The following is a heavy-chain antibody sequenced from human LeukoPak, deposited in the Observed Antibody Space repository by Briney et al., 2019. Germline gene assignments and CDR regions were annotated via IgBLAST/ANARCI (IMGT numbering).Heavy chain of an antibody. J-gene: IGHJ1*01. V-gene: IGHV4-34*01. CDR1: GGSFSGYY. CDR3: ARAFGDYAAYFQH. CDR2: INHSGST. Sequence: SETLSLTCAVYGGSFSGYYWSWIPQPPGKGLEWIGEINHSGSTNYNPSLKSRVTISVDTSKNQFSLKLSSVTAADTAVYYCARAFGDYAAYFQHWGQGTLVTVSS. D-gene: IGHD4-17*01.